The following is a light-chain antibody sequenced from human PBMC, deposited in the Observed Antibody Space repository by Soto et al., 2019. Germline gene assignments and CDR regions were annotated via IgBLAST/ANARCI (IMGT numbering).Light chain of an antibody. J-gene: IGKJ1*01. Sequence: EIGLTQSPGTLSLSPGERATLACRASQSDFSSNLAWYQQKLGQAPRLLIYLASSRAAGSPDRFSGSGSGTYFTLTISRLAPEDFAVEYWPQYGSSPCTFGRGTKVYVK. CDR1: QSDFSSN. CDR3: PQYGSSPCT. V-gene: IGKV3-20*01. CDR2: LAS.